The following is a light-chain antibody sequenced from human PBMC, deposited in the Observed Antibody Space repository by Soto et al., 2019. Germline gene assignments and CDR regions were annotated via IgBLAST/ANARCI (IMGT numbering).Light chain of an antibody. Sequence: EIVLTQSPGTLSLSPGERATLSCRASQSVSSAYLAWYQQQPGQAPRLLIYGASSRATGIPDRFSGSGSGTAFPLTISRLEPEDFAVFYCHHYGSSPQTFGQGTRVEIK. CDR2: GAS. CDR1: QSVSSAY. CDR3: HHYGSSPQT. V-gene: IGKV3-20*01. J-gene: IGKJ1*01.